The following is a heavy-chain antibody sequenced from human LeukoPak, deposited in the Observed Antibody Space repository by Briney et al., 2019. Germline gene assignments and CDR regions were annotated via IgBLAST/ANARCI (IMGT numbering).Heavy chain of an antibody. V-gene: IGHV4-38-2*02. CDR2: IYHSGST. CDR1: GYSISSGYY. CDR3: ARDVLSAFDI. Sequence: SETLSLTRTVSGYSISSGYYWGWIRQPPGQGLEWIGSIYHSGSTYYNPSLKSRVTISVDTSKNQFSLKLSSVTAADTAVYYCARDVLSAFDIWGQGTMVTVSS. J-gene: IGHJ3*02.